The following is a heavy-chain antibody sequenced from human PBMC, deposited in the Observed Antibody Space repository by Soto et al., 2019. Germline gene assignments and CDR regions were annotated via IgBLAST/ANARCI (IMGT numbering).Heavy chain of an antibody. Sequence: PGGSLRLSCAASGFTFSNHWMNWVRQAPGKGLGWVAIIKGDGSATRYVESVKGRFTISRDNAKNSVYLQMNSLRAEDTAVYYCVRDRGWLAFDYWGQGTLVTVSS. D-gene: IGHD6-19*01. CDR2: IKGDGSAT. CDR1: GFTFSNHW. CDR3: VRDRGWLAFDY. V-gene: IGHV3-7*01. J-gene: IGHJ4*02.